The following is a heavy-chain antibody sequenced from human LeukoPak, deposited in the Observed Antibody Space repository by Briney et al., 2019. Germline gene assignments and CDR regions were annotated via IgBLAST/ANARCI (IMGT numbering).Heavy chain of an antibody. CDR2: INQDGSEK. J-gene: IGHJ6*03. CDR1: GFTFSSYE. D-gene: IGHD5-24*01. Sequence: EPGGSLRLSCAASGFTFSSYEMNWVRQAPGKGLEWVANINQDGSEKQYVDSVKGRFTISRDNAQNSLFLQMNSLRVEDAAVYFCARRDGYNLRGTYFYYLDVWGKGTRLTVSS. V-gene: IGHV3-7*01. CDR3: ARRDGYNLRGTYFYYLDV.